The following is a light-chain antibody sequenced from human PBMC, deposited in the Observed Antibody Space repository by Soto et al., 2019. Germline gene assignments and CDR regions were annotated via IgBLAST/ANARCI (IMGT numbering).Light chain of an antibody. CDR1: SSKIGSNA. V-gene: IGLV1-44*01. Sequence: QAVLTQPPSASGTPGQRVTISCSGGSSKIGSNAVNWYQQLPGTAPKVLIYSNNQRPSGVPDRFSASKSGTSASLAISGLQSEDEADYYCAAWDDSLNGYVFGTGTKLTVL. CDR3: AAWDDSLNGYV. CDR2: SNN. J-gene: IGLJ1*01.